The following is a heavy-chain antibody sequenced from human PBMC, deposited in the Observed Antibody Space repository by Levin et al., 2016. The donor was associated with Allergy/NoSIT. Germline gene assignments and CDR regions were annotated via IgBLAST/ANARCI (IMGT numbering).Heavy chain of an antibody. CDR1: GYTFSDYY. Sequence: ASVKVSCKASGYTFSDYYIHWVRQAPGQGLEWMGWINPNSGGTNFAQRFQGMVTMTSDTSITTAYMEMSRLTSDDTAVYYCARVRVTSGYQRDLDYWGQGTLVTVSS. V-gene: IGHV1-2*02. CDR3: ARVRVTSGYQRDLDY. D-gene: IGHD5-12*01. J-gene: IGHJ4*02. CDR2: INPNSGGT.